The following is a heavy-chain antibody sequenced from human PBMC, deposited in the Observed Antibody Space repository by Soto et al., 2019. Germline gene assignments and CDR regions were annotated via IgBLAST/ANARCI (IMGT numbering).Heavy chain of an antibody. CDR1: GFTVSSNY. J-gene: IGHJ6*02. D-gene: IGHD1-26*01. CDR2: IYSGGST. V-gene: IGHV3-66*01. Sequence: EVQLVESGGGLVQPGGSLRLSCAASGFTVSSNYMSWVRQAPGKGLEWVSVIYSGGSTAYADSVKGRFNISRDNSKNPPYLQMNSLRAEDTAVYDCARDRSPTGMDVWGQGTTVTVSS. CDR3: ARDRSPTGMDV.